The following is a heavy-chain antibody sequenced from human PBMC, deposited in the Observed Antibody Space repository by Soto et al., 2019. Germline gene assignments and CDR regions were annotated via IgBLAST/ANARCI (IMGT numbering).Heavy chain of an antibody. CDR3: ESHSDSSGYYYRGLDY. J-gene: IGHJ4*02. Sequence: QVQLVQSGAEVKKPGSSVKVSCKASGGTFSSYAISWVRQAPGQGLEWMGGILPIFGTADYAQKFQGRDTITADESTSTGNMELSSWRSEATAVYYCESHSDSSGYYYRGLDYWGQGTLVTVSS. D-gene: IGHD3-22*01. V-gene: IGHV1-69*12. CDR1: GGTFSSYA. CDR2: ILPIFGTA.